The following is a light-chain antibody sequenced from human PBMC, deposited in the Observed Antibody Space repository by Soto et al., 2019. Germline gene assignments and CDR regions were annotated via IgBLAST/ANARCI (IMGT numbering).Light chain of an antibody. CDR2: KVS. CDR1: QSLETSDGHTF. Sequence: DVVLTQTPLSSPVSLGQPASISCRSSQSLETSDGHTFLSWLHQRPGQPPRVLIYKVSNRFSGVPDKFSGSGSGTDFTLTISSLEPEDFAVYYCQQRSSWPPGFTFGPGTKVDIK. J-gene: IGKJ3*01. CDR3: QQRSSWPPGFT. V-gene: IGKV2-24*01.